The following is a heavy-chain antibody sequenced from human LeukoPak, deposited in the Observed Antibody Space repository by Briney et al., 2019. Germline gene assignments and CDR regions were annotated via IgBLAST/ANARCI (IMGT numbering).Heavy chain of an antibody. D-gene: IGHD3-9*01. CDR1: GFSLSTSGVG. J-gene: IGHJ4*02. V-gene: IGHV2-5*02. CDR3: AHTTAYFKILTGFDY. Sequence: SGPTLVKPTQTLTLTCTFSGFSLSTSGVGVGWIRQPPGKALEWLALIFWDDDKRYSPSLKRRLTFTEDTSKNQLVLTMSNQDTVDTGTYFSAHTTAYFKILTGFDYWGQGTLVTVSS. CDR2: IFWDDDK.